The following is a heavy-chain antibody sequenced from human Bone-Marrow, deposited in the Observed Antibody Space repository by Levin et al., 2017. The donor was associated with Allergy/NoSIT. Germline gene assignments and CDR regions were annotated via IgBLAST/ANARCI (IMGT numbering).Heavy chain of an antibody. CDR1: GYTFTGYY. D-gene: IGHD1-26*01. Sequence: ASVKVSCKASGYTFTGYYMHWVRQAPGQGLEWMGWINPNSGGTNYAQKFQGRVTMTRDTSISTAYMELSRLRSDDTAVYYCAKIVGATHWYFDLWGRGNLVTVSS. CDR3: AKIVGATHWYFDL. V-gene: IGHV1-2*02. CDR2: INPNSGGT. J-gene: IGHJ2*01.